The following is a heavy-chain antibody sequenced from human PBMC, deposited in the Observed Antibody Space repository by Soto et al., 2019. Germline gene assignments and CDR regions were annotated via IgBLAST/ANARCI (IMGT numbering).Heavy chain of an antibody. CDR2: IYASGST. CDR1: GGSMSTYH. J-gene: IGHJ4*02. Sequence: QVQLQESGPGLVKPSETLSLTCSVSGGSMSTYHWTWIRQPAGKGLEWIGRIYASGSTNYNPSLTSRVSMSIDTSKSQFSLKLRSVTAADTAMYYCARVLAEGSGYTDYWGQGTLVTVSS. V-gene: IGHV4-4*07. D-gene: IGHD3-22*01. CDR3: ARVLAEGSGYTDY.